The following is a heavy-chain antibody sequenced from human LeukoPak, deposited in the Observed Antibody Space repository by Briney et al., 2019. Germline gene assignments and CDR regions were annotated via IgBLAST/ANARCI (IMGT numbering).Heavy chain of an antibody. Sequence: PGASLRLSCAASGFTFSSYAMSWVRQAPGKGLEWVAGISGSGGSTYYADSVKGRFTISRDNSKDTLYLQMNSLRAEDTAVYYCAKAGTYDYWGQGTLVTVSS. CDR2: ISGSGGST. V-gene: IGHV3-23*01. D-gene: IGHD6-13*01. CDR3: AKAGTYDY. CDR1: GFTFSSYA. J-gene: IGHJ4*02.